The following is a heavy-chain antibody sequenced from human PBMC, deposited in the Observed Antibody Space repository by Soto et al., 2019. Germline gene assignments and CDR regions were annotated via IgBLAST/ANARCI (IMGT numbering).Heavy chain of an antibody. CDR3: ARWTYSSSWYN. Sequence: SETLSLTCTVSGGSISSSSYYWGWIRQPPGKGLEWIGSIYYSGSTYYNPSLKSRVTISVDTSKNQFSLKLSSVTAADTAVYYCARWTYSSSWYNWGQGTLVTVSS. CDR1: GGSISSSSYY. D-gene: IGHD6-13*01. V-gene: IGHV4-39*01. J-gene: IGHJ4*02. CDR2: IYYSGST.